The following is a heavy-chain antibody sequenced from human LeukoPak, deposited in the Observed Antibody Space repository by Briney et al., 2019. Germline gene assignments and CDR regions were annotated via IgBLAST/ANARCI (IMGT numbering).Heavy chain of an antibody. D-gene: IGHD1-20*01. V-gene: IGHV7-4-1*02. Sequence: ASVKVSCKASGYTFTSYAMNWVRQAPGQGLEWMGWINTNTGNPTYVQGFAGRFVFSLDTSVSTAYLQISSLKAEDTAVYYCARGGRITGKVWFDPWGQGTLVTVSS. CDR3: ARGGRITGKVWFDP. CDR2: INTNTGNP. CDR1: GYTFTSYA. J-gene: IGHJ5*02.